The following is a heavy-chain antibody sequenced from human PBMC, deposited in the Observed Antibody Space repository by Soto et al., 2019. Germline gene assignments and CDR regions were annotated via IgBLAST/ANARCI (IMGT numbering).Heavy chain of an antibody. Sequence: ESGGGLVKPGGSLRLSCAASGFTFSSYSMNWVRQAPGKGLEWVSSISSSSSYIYYADSVKGRFTISRDNAKNSLYLQMNSLRAEDTAVYYCARTVVVPAAIDYGMDVWGQGTTVTVSS. D-gene: IGHD2-2*01. CDR1: GFTFSSYS. J-gene: IGHJ6*02. V-gene: IGHV3-21*01. CDR3: ARTVVVPAAIDYGMDV. CDR2: ISSSSSYI.